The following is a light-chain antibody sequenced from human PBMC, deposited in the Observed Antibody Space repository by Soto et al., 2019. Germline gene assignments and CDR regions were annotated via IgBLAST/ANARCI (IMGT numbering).Light chain of an antibody. CDR2: GNS. CDR1: SSNIGAGYV. J-gene: IGLJ1*01. CDR3: QSYDSSLSGYV. Sequence: QSVLTQPPSVSGAPGQRVTISCTGSSSNIGAGYVVHWYQQLPGTAPKLLIYGNSNRPSGVPDRFSGSKSGTSASLAITGLQAEDEADYYCQSYDSSLSGYVFGTRTKVTVL. V-gene: IGLV1-40*01.